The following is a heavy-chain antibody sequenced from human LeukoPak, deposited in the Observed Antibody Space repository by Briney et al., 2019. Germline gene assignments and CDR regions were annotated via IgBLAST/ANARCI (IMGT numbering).Heavy chain of an antibody. CDR3: AAAPPHRYASGWEF. CDR1: GFTFSTYW. D-gene: IGHD3-16*02. V-gene: IGHV3-74*01. J-gene: IGHJ4*02. Sequence: GGSLRLSCAASGFTFSTYWMHWVRQAPGKGLVWVSRINGDESSTNYADFVKGRFTISRDNAKKTLYLQMNSLRAEDTAVYYCAAAPPHRYASGWEFWGQGTLVTVSS. CDR2: INGDESST.